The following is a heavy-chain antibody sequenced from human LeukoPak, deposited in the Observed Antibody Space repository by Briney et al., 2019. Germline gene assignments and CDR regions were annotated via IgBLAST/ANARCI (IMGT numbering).Heavy chain of an antibody. CDR2: IYYSGST. Sequence: SETLSLTCTVSGGSISSYYWSWIRQPPGKGLEWIGYIYYSGSTNYNPSLKSRVTISVDTSKNQSSLKLSSVTAADTAVYYCARSAGTEGSFDYWGQGTLVTVSS. V-gene: IGHV4-59*08. CDR1: GGSISSYY. J-gene: IGHJ4*02. D-gene: IGHD6-13*01. CDR3: ARSAGTEGSFDY.